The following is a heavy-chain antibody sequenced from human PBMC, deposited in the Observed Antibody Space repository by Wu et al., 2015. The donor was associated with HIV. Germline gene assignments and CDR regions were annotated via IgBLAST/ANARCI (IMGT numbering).Heavy chain of an antibody. D-gene: IGHD4-23*01. CDR1: RGTFSSYG. CDR2: IIPMFGTP. V-gene: IGHV1-69*13. J-gene: IGHJ3*02. Sequence: QVQLVQSGAEVKKPGSSVKVSCKGSRGTFSSYGISWVRQAPGQGLEWMGRIIPMFGTPKYAQKFQGRVTITADESTSTSTAYMELSNLRSEDTAVYYCARDVAYGGNVETFDIWGQGTMVTVSS. CDR3: ARDVAYGGNVETFDI.